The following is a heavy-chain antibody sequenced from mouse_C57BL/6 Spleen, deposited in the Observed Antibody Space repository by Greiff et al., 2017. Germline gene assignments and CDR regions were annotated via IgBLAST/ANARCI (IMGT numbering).Heavy chain of an antibody. Sequence: EVMLVESGGGLVKPGGSLKLSCAASGFTFSSYTMSWVRQTSEKRLEWVATISGGGGNTYYPDSVKGRFTISRDNAKNTLYLQMSSLRSEDTALYYCAREYDYDAMDYWGQGTSVTVSS. CDR1: GFTFSSYT. J-gene: IGHJ4*01. CDR3: AREYDYDAMDY. D-gene: IGHD5-2*01. V-gene: IGHV5-9*01. CDR2: ISGGGGNT.